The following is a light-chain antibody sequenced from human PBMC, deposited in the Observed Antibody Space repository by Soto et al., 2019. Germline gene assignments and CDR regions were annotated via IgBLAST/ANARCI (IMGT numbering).Light chain of an antibody. Sequence: VLTQSPGTVSLSPGDRATLSCRAIQSVSSNYLAWYQHKPGQAPRLLISGASSRATAIPDRFSGSGSGTDFTLTISRLEPEDFAVYYCQQRGDWPPIPFGQGARLAI. CDR1: QSVSSNY. V-gene: IGKV3D-20*02. J-gene: IGKJ5*01. CDR2: GAS. CDR3: QQRGDWPPIP.